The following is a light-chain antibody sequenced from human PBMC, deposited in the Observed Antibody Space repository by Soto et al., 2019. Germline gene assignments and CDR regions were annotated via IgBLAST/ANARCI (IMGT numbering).Light chain of an antibody. V-gene: IGKV3-20*01. CDR2: DAS. Sequence: EIVLTQSPGTLSLSPGERATLSCRASQSVSSRSLAWYQQKPGQAPRLLIYDASTRATGIPDRFSGSGSGTDFPLTISRLEPEDFAVYYCQQYGRSPRTFGQGTKVEIK. CDR3: QQYGRSPRT. CDR1: QSVSSRS. J-gene: IGKJ1*01.